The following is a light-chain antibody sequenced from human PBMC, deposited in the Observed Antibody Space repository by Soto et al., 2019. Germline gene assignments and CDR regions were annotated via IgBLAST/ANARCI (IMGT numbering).Light chain of an antibody. Sequence: EVVLTQSPATLSLSPGERATLSCRASQSVSSYLAWYQQKPGQAPRLLNYDASNRATGIPARFSGSWAGTYFTLTISSLDPEYVAVYYCQHCSNWITFGQGTRLEIK. J-gene: IGKJ5*01. CDR1: QSVSSY. V-gene: IGKV3-11*01. CDR3: QHCSNWIT. CDR2: DAS.